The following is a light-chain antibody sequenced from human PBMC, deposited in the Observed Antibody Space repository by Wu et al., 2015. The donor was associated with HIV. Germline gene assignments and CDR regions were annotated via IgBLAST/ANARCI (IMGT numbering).Light chain of an antibody. V-gene: IGKV3-20*01. Sequence: DIVLTQSPDTLSLSPGERATLSCRASQSVRSAYLGWYQQRPGQAPRLLIYGASNRATGIPDRFSGSGSGTDFTLTINRLEPEDCAVYFCHQFGTPPWTFGQGTKVEIK. J-gene: IGKJ1*01. CDR2: GAS. CDR1: QSVRSAY. CDR3: HQFGTPPWT.